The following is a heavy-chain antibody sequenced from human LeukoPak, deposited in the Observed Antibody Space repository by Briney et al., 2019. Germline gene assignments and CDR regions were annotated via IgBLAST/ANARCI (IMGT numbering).Heavy chain of an antibody. CDR1: GYTFTNYA. CDR2: INTNTGNP. J-gene: IGHJ3*02. CDR3: AREVAMVRGNAFDI. D-gene: IGHD3-10*01. V-gene: IGHV7-4-1*02. Sequence: ASVKVSCKASGYTFTNYAMNWVRQAPGQGLEWMGWINTNTGNPTYAQGFTGRFVFSSDTSVSTAYLQISSLKAEDTAVYYCAREVAMVRGNAFDIWGQGTMVTVSS.